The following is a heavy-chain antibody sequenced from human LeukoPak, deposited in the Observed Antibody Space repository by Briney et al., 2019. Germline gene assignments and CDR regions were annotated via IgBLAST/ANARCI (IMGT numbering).Heavy chain of an antibody. Sequence: ASVKVSCKASGYTFTGYYMNWVRQAPGQGLEWMGWINPNSGGTNHAQKFQGRVTMTRDTSISTAYMELSRLRSDDTAVYYCARAWRGYSGSGAFDIWGQGTMVTVSS. CDR1: GYTFTGYY. CDR3: ARAWRGYSGSGAFDI. CDR2: INPNSGGT. V-gene: IGHV1-2*02. J-gene: IGHJ3*02. D-gene: IGHD5-12*01.